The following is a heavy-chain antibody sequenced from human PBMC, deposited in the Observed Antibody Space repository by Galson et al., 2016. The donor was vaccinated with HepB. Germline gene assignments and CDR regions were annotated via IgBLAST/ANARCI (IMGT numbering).Heavy chain of an antibody. CDR2: INVDGNEK. Sequence: SLRLSCAASKFSFTSFWMTWVRQAPGKGLEWLANINVDGNEKYCVDSVEGRFTISRDNAKNSMYLQMNALRGEDTAVYYCARGMNFYYYGLAVWGQGTSVTVSS. CDR3: ARGMNFYYYGLAV. V-gene: IGHV3-7*01. CDR1: KFSFTSFW. J-gene: IGHJ6*02.